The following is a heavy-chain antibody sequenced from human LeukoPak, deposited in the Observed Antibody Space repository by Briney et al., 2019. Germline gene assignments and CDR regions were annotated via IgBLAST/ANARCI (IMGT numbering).Heavy chain of an antibody. CDR3: ARDSYYYDSSGYYYPTNFDY. J-gene: IGHJ4*02. D-gene: IGHD3-22*01. Sequence: GGSLRLSCAASGFTFSSYSMNWVRQAPGKGLGWVSSISSSSSYIYYADSVKGRFTISRDNAKNSLYLQMNSLRAEDTAVYYCARDSYYYDSSGYYYPTNFDYWGQGTLVTVSS. CDR1: GFTFSSYS. V-gene: IGHV3-21*01. CDR2: ISSSSSYI.